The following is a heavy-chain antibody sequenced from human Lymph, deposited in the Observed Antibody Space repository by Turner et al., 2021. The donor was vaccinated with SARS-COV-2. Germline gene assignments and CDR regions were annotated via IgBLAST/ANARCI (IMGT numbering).Heavy chain of an antibody. V-gene: IGHV1-69*10. CDR2: IIPILAIA. CDR1: GGTFSSYA. J-gene: IGHJ5*02. CDR3: ARDSPYCSSTSCYDP. Sequence: QVQLVQSGAEVKKPGSSVKVSCKASGGTFSSYAITWVRQAPGQGLEWRGVIIPILAIANYAQKFQGRVTITADKSTSTDYMELSSLRSEDTAVYYCARDSPYCSSTSCYDPWGQGTLVTVSS. D-gene: IGHD2-2*01.